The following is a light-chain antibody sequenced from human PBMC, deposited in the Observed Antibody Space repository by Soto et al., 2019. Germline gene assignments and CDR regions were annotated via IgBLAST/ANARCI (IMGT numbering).Light chain of an antibody. CDR1: QSISTN. Sequence: DIQMTQSPSSLSASVGDRVTITCRASQSISTNLNWYQVKPGKAPKLLIYAASSLESGVPSRFSGSGSGSDFTLTISSLQPEDFATYDDQQSYTTPLFAFGPGTKVDIK. CDR2: AAS. J-gene: IGKJ3*01. CDR3: QQSYTTPLFA. V-gene: IGKV1-39*01.